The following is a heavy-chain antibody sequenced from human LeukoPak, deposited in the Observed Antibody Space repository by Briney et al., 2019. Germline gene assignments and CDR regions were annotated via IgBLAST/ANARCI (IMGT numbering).Heavy chain of an antibody. CDR1: GGSFSGYY. D-gene: IGHD1-26*01. J-gene: IGHJ4*02. CDR3: ARDRGVGATGVDY. V-gene: IGHV4-34*01. Sequence: SETLSLTCAVYGGSFSGYYWSWIRQPPGKGLEWIGEINHSGSTNYNPSLKSRVTISVDTSKNQFSLKLSSVTAADTAVYYCARDRGVGATGVDYWGQGTLVTVSS. CDR2: INHSGST.